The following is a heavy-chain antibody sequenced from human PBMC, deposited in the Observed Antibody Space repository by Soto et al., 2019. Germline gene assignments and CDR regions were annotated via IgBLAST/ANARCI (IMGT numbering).Heavy chain of an antibody. J-gene: IGHJ6*02. V-gene: IGHV3-43*01. CDR3: AKNNKAAAGTSLYYYYGMDV. Sequence: GGSLRLSCAASGFTFDDYTMHWVRQAPGKGLEWVSLISWDGGSTYYADSVKGRFTISRDNSKNSLYLQMNSLRTEDTALYYCAKNNKAAAGTSLYYYYGMDVWGQGTTVTVSS. CDR1: GFTFDDYT. CDR2: ISWDGGST. D-gene: IGHD6-13*01.